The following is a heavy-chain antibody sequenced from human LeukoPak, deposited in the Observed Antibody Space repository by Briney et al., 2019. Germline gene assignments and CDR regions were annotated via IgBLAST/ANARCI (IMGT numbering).Heavy chain of an antibody. CDR1: GFTFDDYG. CDR3: TREVVPAAMVRYCYMDV. J-gene: IGHJ6*03. CDR2: INWNGGST. Sequence: GGSLRLSCAASGFTFDDYGMSWVRQAPGKGLEWVSGINWNGGSTGYADSVKGRFTTSRDDAKNSLYLQMNSLRAEDTALYYCTREVVPAAMVRYCYMDVWGKGTTVTVSS. V-gene: IGHV3-20*04. D-gene: IGHD2-2*01.